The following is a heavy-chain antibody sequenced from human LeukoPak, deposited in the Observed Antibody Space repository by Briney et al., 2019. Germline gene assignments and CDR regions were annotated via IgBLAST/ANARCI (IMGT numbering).Heavy chain of an antibody. CDR2: INDYTGDS. J-gene: IGHJ6*04. CDR3: ARGRIAKIVLAHSFSYGMDV. V-gene: IGHV4-34*01. D-gene: IGHD3-22*01. CDR1: GGSFTDYF. Sequence: SETLSLTCTVFGGSFTDYFWTWIRHSPGKGLEWIGEINDYTGDSKYNPSLNSRVSISLEKSKNQLSLELRSVTAADTAVYYCARGRIAKIVLAHSFSYGMDVWGKGTTVTVSS.